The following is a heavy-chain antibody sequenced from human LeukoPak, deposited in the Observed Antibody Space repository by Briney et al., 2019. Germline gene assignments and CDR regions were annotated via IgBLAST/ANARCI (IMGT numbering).Heavy chain of an antibody. J-gene: IGHJ4*02. CDR2: MNPNSGNT. D-gene: IGHD3-22*01. CDR3: AKDGSSEPLDY. CDR1: GYTFTSYD. V-gene: IGHV1-8*01. Sequence: ASVKVSCKASGYTFTSYDINWVRQATGQGLKWMGWMNPNSGNTGYAQKFQGRFTMTRNTSISTAYMELSSLRSEDTAVYYCAKDGSSEPLDYWGQGTLVTVSS.